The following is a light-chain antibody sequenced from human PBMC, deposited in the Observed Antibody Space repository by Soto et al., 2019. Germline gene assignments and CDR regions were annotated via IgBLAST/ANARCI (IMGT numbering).Light chain of an antibody. Sequence: NFMLTQPHSVSGSPGKTVTISCTRSSGSIASNYVQWYQQRPGSSPTTVIYEDNRRPSGVPDRFSGSIDSSSNSASLTISGLKTEDETDYYCQSYDSSSLVFGGGTKLTVL. CDR3: QSYDSSSLV. J-gene: IGLJ3*02. CDR2: EDN. CDR1: SGSIASNY. V-gene: IGLV6-57*01.